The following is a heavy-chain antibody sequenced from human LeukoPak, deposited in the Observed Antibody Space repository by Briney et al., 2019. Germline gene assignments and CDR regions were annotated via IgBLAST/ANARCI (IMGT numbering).Heavy chain of an antibody. J-gene: IGHJ4*02. Sequence: PSETLSLTCTASGGSISSHYWSWIRQPPGKGLEWIGYIYYGGSTNYNPSLKSRVTISVDTSKNQFSLKLSSVTAADTAVYYCARSFDYWGQGTLVTVSS. CDR3: ARSFDY. V-gene: IGHV4-59*11. CDR2: IYYGGST. CDR1: GGSISSHY.